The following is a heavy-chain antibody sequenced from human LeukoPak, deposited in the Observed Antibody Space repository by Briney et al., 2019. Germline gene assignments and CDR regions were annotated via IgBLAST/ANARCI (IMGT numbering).Heavy chain of an antibody. Sequence: PGGSLRLSCAASGFTFSSYNMNWVRQAPGKGLDWVSSISISGSYIHYADSVKGRFTISRDNAKNSLYLQMNSLRADDTAVYYCARGADYGSGSYYRDYWGQGTLVTVSS. CDR1: GFTFSSYN. CDR3: ARGADYGSGSYYRDY. D-gene: IGHD3-10*01. CDR2: ISISGSYI. J-gene: IGHJ4*02. V-gene: IGHV3-21*01.